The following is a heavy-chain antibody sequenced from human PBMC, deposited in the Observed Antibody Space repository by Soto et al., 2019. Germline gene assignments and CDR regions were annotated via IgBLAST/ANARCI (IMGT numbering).Heavy chain of an antibody. V-gene: IGHV1-3*01. Sequence: ASVKVSCKASGYTFTSYAMHWVRQAPGQRLEWMGWINAGNGNTKYSQKFQGRVTITRDTSASTAYMELSSLRSEDTAVYYCARVVVVVPAADYYFDYWGQGTLVTVSS. CDR2: INAGNGNT. CDR1: GYTFTSYA. J-gene: IGHJ4*02. D-gene: IGHD2-2*01. CDR3: ARVVVVVPAADYYFDY.